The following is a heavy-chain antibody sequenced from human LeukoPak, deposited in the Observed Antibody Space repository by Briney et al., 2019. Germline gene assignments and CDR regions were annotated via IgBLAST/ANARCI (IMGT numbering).Heavy chain of an antibody. CDR1: GGSISSSSYY. Sequence: SETLSLTCTVSGGSISSSSYYWGWIRQPPGKGLEWIGEINHSGSTNYNPSLKSRVTISVDTSKNQFSLKLSSVTAADTAVYYCARSARYSSGWYRRGNWFDPWGQGTLVTVSS. J-gene: IGHJ5*02. CDR2: INHSGST. CDR3: ARSARYSSGWYRRGNWFDP. D-gene: IGHD6-19*01. V-gene: IGHV4-39*07.